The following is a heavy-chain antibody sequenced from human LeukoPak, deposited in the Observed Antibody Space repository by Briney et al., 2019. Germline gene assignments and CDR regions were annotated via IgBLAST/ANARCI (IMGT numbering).Heavy chain of an antibody. CDR3: ASRSSPDTSSGWYYDY. V-gene: IGHV4-31*03. D-gene: IGHD6-19*01. Sequence: NSSETLSLTCTVSGGSISSGGYYWSWIRQHPGKGLEWIGHIYYSGSTYHNPSLKSRVTISVDTSKNQFSLKLSSVTAADTAVYYCASRSSPDTSSGWYYDYWGQGTLVTVSS. CDR1: GGSISSGGYY. CDR2: IYYSGST. J-gene: IGHJ4*02.